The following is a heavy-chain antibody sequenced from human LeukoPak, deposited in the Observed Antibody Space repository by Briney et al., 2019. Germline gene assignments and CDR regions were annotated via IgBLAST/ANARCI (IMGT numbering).Heavy chain of an antibody. D-gene: IGHD6-13*01. CDR3: ARERVVAAAGYNWFDP. CDR1: GGSISSYY. Sequence: SETLSLTCTVSGGSISSYYWSWIRQPAGKGLEWVGRIYTNWGTNYNPSLKSRLTMSVDTSENQFSLKLSSVTAADTAVYYCARERVVAAAGYNWFDPWGQGTLVTVSS. J-gene: IGHJ5*02. CDR2: IYTNWGT. V-gene: IGHV4-4*07.